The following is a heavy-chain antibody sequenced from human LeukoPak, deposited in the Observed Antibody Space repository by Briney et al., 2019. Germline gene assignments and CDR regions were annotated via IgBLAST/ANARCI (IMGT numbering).Heavy chain of an antibody. J-gene: IGHJ5*02. CDR2: ITDSGGST. CDR1: GFTFSNYA. Sequence: PGGSLRLSCAASGFTFSNYAMSWVRQAPGKGLEWVSTITDSGGSTYYADSVKGRFTISRDNSKNTLYVQMNSLRAEDTAVYYCAKDYWTTPTRLDWFDPWGQGTLVTVSS. V-gene: IGHV3-23*01. D-gene: IGHD2-8*01. CDR3: AKDYWTTPTRLDWFDP.